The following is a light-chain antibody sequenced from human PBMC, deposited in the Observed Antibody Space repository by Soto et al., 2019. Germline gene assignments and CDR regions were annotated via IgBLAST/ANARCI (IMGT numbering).Light chain of an antibody. CDR3: QQCNSWPQWT. J-gene: IGKJ1*01. CDR1: QSVGTF. CDR2: DAS. V-gene: IGKV3-11*01. Sequence: EIVLTQSPATLSLSPGERATLSCRASQSVGTFFAWYQQKPGQAPRLLIYDASNRATGIPARFSGSGSGTDFTLTISSLEAEDFAVYYCQQCNSWPQWTFGQGTKVDIK.